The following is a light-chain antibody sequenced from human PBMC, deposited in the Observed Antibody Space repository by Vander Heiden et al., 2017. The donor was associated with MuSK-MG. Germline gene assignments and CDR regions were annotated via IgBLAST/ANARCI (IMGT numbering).Light chain of an antibody. CDR1: ESLSSSY. CDR3: HQYCSSPPLT. CDR2: AAS. Sequence: EIVLTQSPVTLSLSPGERATLSCRASESLSSSYLAWFQQKPGRAPRLLIFAASRRATGIPDRFSGSGSGTDFTLTITRREPEDFAVYYCHQYCSSPPLTFGGGTKVEIK. V-gene: IGKV3-20*01. J-gene: IGKJ4*01.